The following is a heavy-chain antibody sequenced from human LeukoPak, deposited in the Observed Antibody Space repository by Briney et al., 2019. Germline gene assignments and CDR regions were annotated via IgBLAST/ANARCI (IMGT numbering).Heavy chain of an antibody. CDR1: GFTFSSYS. CDR3: ARFRQQLARGYFDY. V-gene: IGHV3-48*01. Sequence: GGSLRLSCAASGFTFSSYSMNWVRQAPGKGLEWVSYISSSSSTIYYADSVKGRFTISRDNAKNSLYLQMNSLRAEDTAVYYCARFRQQLARGYFDYWGQGTLVTVSS. CDR2: ISSSSSTI. J-gene: IGHJ4*02. D-gene: IGHD6-13*01.